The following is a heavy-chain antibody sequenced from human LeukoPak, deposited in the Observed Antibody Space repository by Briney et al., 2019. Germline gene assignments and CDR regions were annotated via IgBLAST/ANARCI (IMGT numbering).Heavy chain of an antibody. CDR1: GYTFSSHS. V-gene: IGHV1-18*01. Sequence: ASVIVSCKASGYTFSSHSISWVRQAPGQGLQWMGWINTYNANTKYAQEFQGRVSMTSDTSTSTAYMELRSLRSEDTAVYYCARAGGIAARYFDYWGQGTLVTVSS. J-gene: IGHJ4*01. D-gene: IGHD6-6*01. CDR3: ARAGGIAARYFDY. CDR2: INTYNANT.